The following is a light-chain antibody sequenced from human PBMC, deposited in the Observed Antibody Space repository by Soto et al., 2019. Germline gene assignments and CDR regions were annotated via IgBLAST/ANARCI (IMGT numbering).Light chain of an antibody. CDR1: QSVRSER. V-gene: IGKV3-20*01. CDR2: DAS. J-gene: IGKJ5*01. Sequence: EIVWTPSPDTLSVSPRERATLSCRASQSVRSERLAWYQQKRGQAPTLLIFDASSRASGTPERFSGSGSGTDFTLTISRLEPEDFAVYYCQEYDGAPPITFGLGTRLEIK. CDR3: QEYDGAPPIT.